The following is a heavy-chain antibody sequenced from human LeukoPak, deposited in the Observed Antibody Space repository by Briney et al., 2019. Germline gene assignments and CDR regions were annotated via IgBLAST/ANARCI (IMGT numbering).Heavy chain of an antibody. CDR2: INPSGGSA. V-gene: IGHV3-23*01. J-gene: IGHJ5*02. D-gene: IGHD4-23*01. CDR1: GLTFSNYV. Sequence: PGRSLRPSCAASGLTFSNYVMSWVRQSPGKGLDSVSCINPSGGSASYADPVKARSTIPTTNSKNTLYLQRNSRRVQTPAGYYVAALARWPRSFDPWGQGTLLTVAS. CDR3: AALARWPRSFDP.